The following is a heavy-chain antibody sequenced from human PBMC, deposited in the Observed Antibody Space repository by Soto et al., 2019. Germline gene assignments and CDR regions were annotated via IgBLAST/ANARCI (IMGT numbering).Heavy chain of an antibody. CDR3: ARAVSAVADLYYFDD. CDR2: IIPIFGTA. D-gene: IGHD6-19*01. Sequence: SVKVSCKASGGTFSSYAISWVRQAPGQGLEWMGGIIPIFGTANYAQKLQGRVTMTTDTSTSTAYMELRSLRSDDTAVYYCARAVSAVADLYYFDDSGQGTLVTVSS. J-gene: IGHJ4*02. CDR1: GGTFSSYA. V-gene: IGHV1-69*05.